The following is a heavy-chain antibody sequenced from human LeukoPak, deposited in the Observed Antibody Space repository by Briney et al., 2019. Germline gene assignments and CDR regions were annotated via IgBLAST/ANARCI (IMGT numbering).Heavy chain of an antibody. D-gene: IGHD6-19*01. J-gene: IGHJ4*02. Sequence: PGGSLRLSCAASGFTFSLFGMHWVRQAPGKGLEWVALISYDGSNKWYADSVEGLFTTSRDNSKNTLYLQMSSLRAEDTAVYYCAKDEPGISATRPDYWGQGTLVSVSS. CDR3: AKDEPGISATRPDY. CDR1: GFTFSLFG. V-gene: IGHV3-30*18. CDR2: ISYDGSNK.